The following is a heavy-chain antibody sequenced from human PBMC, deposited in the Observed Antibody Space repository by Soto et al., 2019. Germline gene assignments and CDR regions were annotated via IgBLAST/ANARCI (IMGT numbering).Heavy chain of an antibody. J-gene: IGHJ5*02. Sequence: PSETLSLACTVSGGSISSGDYYWSWIRQPPGKGLEWIGYIYYSGSTYYNPSLKSRVTISVDTSKNQFSLKLSSVTAADTAVYYCSRAPGYCSGGSCYLWAQGNLVTVSS. CDR2: IYYSGST. CDR3: SRAPGYCSGGSCYL. V-gene: IGHV4-30-4*01. CDR1: GGSISSGDYY. D-gene: IGHD2-15*01.